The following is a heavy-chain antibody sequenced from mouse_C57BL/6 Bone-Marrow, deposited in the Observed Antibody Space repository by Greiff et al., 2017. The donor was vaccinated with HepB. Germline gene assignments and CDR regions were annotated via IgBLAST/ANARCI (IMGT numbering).Heavy chain of an antibody. D-gene: IGHD1-1*01. CDR2: IDPENGDT. Sequence: LVESGAELVRPGASVKLSCTASGFNIKDDYMHWVKQRPEQGLEWIGWIDPENGDTEYASKFQGKATITADTSSNTAYLQLSSLTSEDTAVYYCTTPYGSILDYWGQGTTLTVSS. CDR1: GFNIKDDY. V-gene: IGHV14-4*01. J-gene: IGHJ2*01. CDR3: TTPYGSILDY.